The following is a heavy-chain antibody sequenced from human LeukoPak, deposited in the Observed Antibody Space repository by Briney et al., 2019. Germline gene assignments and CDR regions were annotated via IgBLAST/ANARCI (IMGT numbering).Heavy chain of an antibody. J-gene: IGHJ4*02. Sequence: GGSLRLCCAASGFDFSDYYMTWVRQAPGKGLEWVSYISGGLSTISYADSVRGRFTISRDNAKNSLYLQMTSMRAEDTAVYYCARLTYFLVGAYYFDSWGQGSLVTVSS. CDR3: ARLTYFLVGAYYFDS. CDR1: GFDFSDYY. D-gene: IGHD3-3*01. CDR2: ISGGLSTI. V-gene: IGHV3-11*01.